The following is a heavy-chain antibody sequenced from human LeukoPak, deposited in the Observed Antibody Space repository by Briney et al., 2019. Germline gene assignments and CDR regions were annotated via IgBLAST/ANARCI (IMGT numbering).Heavy chain of an antibody. Sequence: GGSLRLSCAASGFTFSSYAMSWVRQAPGKGLEWVSAISGSGGSTYYADSVKGRFTISRDNSKNTLYLQMNSLRAEDTAVYYCAKDLRFLEWLLEAGWAFDIWGQGTMVTVSS. V-gene: IGHV3-23*01. J-gene: IGHJ3*02. D-gene: IGHD3-3*01. CDR2: ISGSGGST. CDR3: AKDLRFLEWLLEAGWAFDI. CDR1: GFTFSSYA.